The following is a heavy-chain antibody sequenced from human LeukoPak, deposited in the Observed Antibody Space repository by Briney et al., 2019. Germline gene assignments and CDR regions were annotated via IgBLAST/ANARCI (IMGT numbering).Heavy chain of an antibody. J-gene: IGHJ3*02. CDR3: ARAQEYCSSTSCYGSRGAFDI. CDR1: GFSFNSYS. D-gene: IGHD2-2*01. CDR2: ISSSSSYI. V-gene: IGHV3-21*01. Sequence: PGGSLRLSCAASGFSFNSYSLNWVRQAPGKGLGWVSCISSSSSYIYYADSVKGRFSISRDNAKNSLYLQMNSLRAEDTAVYCCARAQEYCSSTSCYGSRGAFDIWGQGTMVTVSS.